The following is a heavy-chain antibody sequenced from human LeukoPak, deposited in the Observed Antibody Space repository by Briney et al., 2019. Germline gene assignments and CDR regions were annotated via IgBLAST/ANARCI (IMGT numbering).Heavy chain of an antibody. CDR1: GFTFSSYE. V-gene: IGHV3-74*01. J-gene: IGHJ4*02. CDR3: ARGLRGPDY. CDR2: INSDGSST. Sequence: GGSLRLSCAASGFTFSSYEMNWVRQAPGRGLEWVSRINSDGSSTSYADSVKGRFTISRDNSKNTMFLQMNRLRDEDTAVYYCARGLRGPDYWGQGTQVTVSS.